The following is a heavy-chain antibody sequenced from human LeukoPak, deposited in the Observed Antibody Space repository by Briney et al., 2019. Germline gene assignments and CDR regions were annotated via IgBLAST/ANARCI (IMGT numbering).Heavy chain of an antibody. CDR2: ISGSGGST. V-gene: IGHV3-23*01. CDR1: GFTFSSYA. CDR3: AKDHGDYVFDY. D-gene: IGHD4-17*01. Sequence: GGSLRLSCAASGFTFSSYAMSWVRQAPGKGLEWASGISGSGGSTYYADSVKGRFTISRDNSKNTLYLQMNSLRAEDTAVYYCAKDHGDYVFDYWGQGTLVTVSS. J-gene: IGHJ4*02.